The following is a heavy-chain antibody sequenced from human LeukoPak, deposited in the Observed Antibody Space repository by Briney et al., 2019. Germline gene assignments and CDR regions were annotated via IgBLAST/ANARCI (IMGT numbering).Heavy chain of an antibody. D-gene: IGHD3-22*01. Sequence: ASVKVSCKASGYTFRDYYMHWVRQAPGQGLEWMGWINPNSGGTNYAQKFQGRVTMTRDTSISTAYMELSRLRSDDTAVYYCARDATLDYYDSSGYYSWGQGTLVTVSS. CDR2: INPNSGGT. CDR1: GYTFRDYY. V-gene: IGHV1-2*02. CDR3: ARDATLDYYDSSGYYS. J-gene: IGHJ4*02.